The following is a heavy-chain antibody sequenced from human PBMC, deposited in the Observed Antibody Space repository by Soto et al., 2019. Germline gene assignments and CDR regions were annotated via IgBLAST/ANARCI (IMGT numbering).Heavy chain of an antibody. CDR1: GFSLSTSGMC. Sequence: SGPTLVNPTQTLTLTCTFSGFSLSTSGMCVSWIRQPPGKALEWLARIDWDDDKYYSTSLKTRPTISKDTSENQVVLTMTNMDPVDTATYYCARNVVNCSGGSCYSSYYYMDVWGKGTTVTVSS. CDR3: ARNVVNCSGGSCYSSYYYMDV. D-gene: IGHD2-15*01. V-gene: IGHV2-70*11. J-gene: IGHJ6*03. CDR2: IDWDDDK.